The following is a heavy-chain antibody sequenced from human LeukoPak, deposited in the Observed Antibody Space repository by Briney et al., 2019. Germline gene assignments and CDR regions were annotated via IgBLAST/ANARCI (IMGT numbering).Heavy chain of an antibody. CDR1: GGSISSGYY. Sequence: LETLSLTCTVSGGSISSGYYWGWIRQPPGKGLEWIGSIYHSGSTYYNPSLKSRVTISVDTSKNQFSLKLSAVTAADTAVYYCARDVWGSYGFDYWGQGTLVTVSS. J-gene: IGHJ4*02. D-gene: IGHD3-16*01. CDR2: IYHSGST. CDR3: ARDVWGSYGFDY. V-gene: IGHV4-38-2*02.